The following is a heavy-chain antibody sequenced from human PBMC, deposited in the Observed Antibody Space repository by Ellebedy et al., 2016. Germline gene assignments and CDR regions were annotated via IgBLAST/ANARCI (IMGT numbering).Heavy chain of an antibody. CDR1: GGSISSYY. J-gene: IGHJ4*02. CDR3: ARRGYYYDSSGYYVFDY. Sequence: GSLRLSXTVSGGSISSYYWSWIRQPPGKGLEWIGYIYYSGSTNYNPSLKSRVTISVDTSKNQFSLKLSSVTAADTAVYYCARRGYYYDSSGYYVFDYWGQGTLVTVSS. D-gene: IGHD3-22*01. V-gene: IGHV4-59*01. CDR2: IYYSGST.